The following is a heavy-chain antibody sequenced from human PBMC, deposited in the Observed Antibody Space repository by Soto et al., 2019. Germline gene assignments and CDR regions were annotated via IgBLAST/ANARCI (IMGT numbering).Heavy chain of an antibody. D-gene: IGHD6-19*01. CDR1: GDSVSSNSAA. Sequence: SQTLSLNCAISGDSVSSNSAAWHWIRQSPSRGLEWLGRTYYRSKWYNGYSVSVKSRITINPDTSKNQFSLQLNSVSPEDTAVYYCTGQSVAGAIDYWGQGTPVTVPS. J-gene: IGHJ4*02. CDR2: TYYRSKWYN. CDR3: TGQSVAGAIDY. V-gene: IGHV6-1*01.